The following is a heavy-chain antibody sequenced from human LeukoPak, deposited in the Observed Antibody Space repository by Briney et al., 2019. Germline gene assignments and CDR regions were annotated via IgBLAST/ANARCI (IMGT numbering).Heavy chain of an antibody. D-gene: IGHD2-2*01. V-gene: IGHV1-18*04. J-gene: IGHJ4*02. CDR1: GYTFTSCG. Sequence: ASVKVSCKASGYTFTSCGISWVRQAPGQGLEWMGWISAYNGNTNYAQKLQGRVTMTTDTSTSTAYMEPRSLRSDDTAVYYCARDRSEGNRVPAASDYWGQGTLVTVSS. CDR3: ARDRSEGNRVPAASDY. CDR2: ISAYNGNT.